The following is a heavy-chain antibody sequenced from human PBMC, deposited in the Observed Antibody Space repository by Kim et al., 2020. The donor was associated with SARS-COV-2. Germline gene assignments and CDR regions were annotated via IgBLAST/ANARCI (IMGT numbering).Heavy chain of an antibody. D-gene: IGHD2-15*01. V-gene: IGHV4-34*01. CDR2: INHSGST. CDR3: ARVLILGYCSGGSCYSSWFDP. J-gene: IGHJ5*02. Sequence: SETLSLTCAVYGGSFSGYYWSWIRQPPGKGLEWIGEINHSGSTNYNPSLKSRVTISVDTSKNQFSLKLSSVTAADTAVYYCARVLILGYCSGGSCYSSWFDPWGQGTLVTVSS. CDR1: GGSFSGYY.